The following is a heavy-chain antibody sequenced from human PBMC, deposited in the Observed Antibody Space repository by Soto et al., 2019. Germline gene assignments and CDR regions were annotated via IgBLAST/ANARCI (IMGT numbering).Heavy chain of an antibody. CDR1: GYSFTSYW. D-gene: IGHD3-3*01. CDR3: ASLYYDFWSGYPTNDAFDI. J-gene: IGHJ3*02. V-gene: IGHV5-10-1*01. Sequence: PGESLKISCKGSGYSFTSYWISWVRQMPGKGLEWMGRIDPSDSYTNYSPSFQGHVTISADKSISTAYLQWSSLKASDTAMYYCASLYYDFWSGYPTNDAFDIWGQGTMFTVPS. CDR2: IDPSDSYT.